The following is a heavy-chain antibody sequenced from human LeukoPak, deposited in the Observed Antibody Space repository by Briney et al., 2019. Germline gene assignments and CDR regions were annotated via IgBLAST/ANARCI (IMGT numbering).Heavy chain of an antibody. D-gene: IGHD3-22*01. CDR1: GGSIGSYY. J-gene: IGHJ2*01. V-gene: IGHV4-59*01. CDR3: ARAVLIRDLGWYFDL. CDR2: IYYSGST. Sequence: SETLSLTCTVSGGSIGSYYWSWIRQPPGKGLEWIGYIYYSGSTNYNPSLKSRVTISVDTSKNQFSLKLSSVTAADTAVYYCARAVLIRDLGWYFDLWGRGTLVTVSS.